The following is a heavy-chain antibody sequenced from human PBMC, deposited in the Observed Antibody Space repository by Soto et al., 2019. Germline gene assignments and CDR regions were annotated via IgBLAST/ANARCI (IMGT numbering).Heavy chain of an antibody. V-gene: IGHV4-61*08. D-gene: IGHD6-13*01. CDR2: IYYSGST. CDR3: ASGGSSSLMDY. J-gene: IGHJ4*02. CDR1: GGTFSSGGYY. Sequence: AETLSLTCTVSGGTFSSGGYYWSWIRQRPGKGLEWIGYIYYSGSTNYNPSLKSRVTISVDTSKNQFSLKLSSVTAADTAVYYCASGGSSSLMDYWGQGTLVTVS.